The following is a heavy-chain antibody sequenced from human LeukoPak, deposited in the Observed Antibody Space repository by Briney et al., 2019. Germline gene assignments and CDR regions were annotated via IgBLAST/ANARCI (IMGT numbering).Heavy chain of an antibody. D-gene: IGHD2-2*01. CDR1: GYTFTSYG. J-gene: IGHJ3*02. Sequence: ASVKVSCKASGYTFTSYGISWVRQAPGQGLAWMGWISAYNGNTNYAQKFQGRVTMTTDTSTSTAYMDLRSLRSDDTAVYYSARDFSPARYYADAFDIWGQGTMVTVSS. CDR2: ISAYNGNT. V-gene: IGHV1-18*01. CDR3: ARDFSPARYYADAFDI.